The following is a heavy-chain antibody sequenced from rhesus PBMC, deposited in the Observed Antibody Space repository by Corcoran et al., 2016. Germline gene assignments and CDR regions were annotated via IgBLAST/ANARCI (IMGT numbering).Heavy chain of an antibody. V-gene: IGHV4-76*01. J-gene: IGHJ4*01. CDR1: GYSLSNGSD. CDR3: ARGITSFDY. Sequence: QVQLQESGPGVVKPSETLSLTCAVSGYSLSNGSDWSWIRQPPGKGLEWIGYIYGSSGSTNYNPSLKNRVTISKDTSKNQFSRKLSSVTAADTAVYYCARGITSFDYWGQGVLVTVSS. D-gene: IGHD1-26*01. CDR2: IYGSSGST.